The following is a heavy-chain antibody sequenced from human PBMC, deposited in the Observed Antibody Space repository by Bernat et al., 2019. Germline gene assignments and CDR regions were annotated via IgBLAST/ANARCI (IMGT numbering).Heavy chain of an antibody. CDR3: VRDSGYCSGGRCADAFDI. J-gene: IGHJ3*02. Sequence: EVQLVESGGGLVQPGGSLRLSCTASGFTFSSYWMHWVRQAPGKGLVWVSRSNSDESRTNYADSVKGRFTISRDNAKNTLYLQMNRLRAEETAVYYCVRDSGYCSGGRCADAFDIWGQGTMVTVSS. D-gene: IGHD2-15*01. CDR2: SNSDESRT. V-gene: IGHV3-74*01. CDR1: GFTFSSYW.